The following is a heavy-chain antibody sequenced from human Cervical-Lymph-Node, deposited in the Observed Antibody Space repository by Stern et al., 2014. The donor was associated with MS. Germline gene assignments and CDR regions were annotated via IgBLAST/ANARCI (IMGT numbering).Heavy chain of an antibody. CDR3: VRAREGYYFDY. V-gene: IGHV2-70*01. CDR1: GFSLSTTGMC. J-gene: IGHJ4*02. CDR2: RDWDGDK. D-gene: IGHD2-21*01. Sequence: VTLRESGPALVKPTQTLTLTCTFSGFSLSTTGMCLSWIRQPPGQALEWLALRDWDGDKYYGTALKTRLTISKDTSKNQVVLTMTNMAPLDTATYFCVRAREGYYFDYWGQGIPVTVSS.